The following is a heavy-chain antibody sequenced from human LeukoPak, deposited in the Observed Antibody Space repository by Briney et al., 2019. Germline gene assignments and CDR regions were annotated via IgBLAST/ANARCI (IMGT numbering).Heavy chain of an antibody. V-gene: IGHV4-59*01. CDR3: AREYYYDSSGYYYAGYFDY. D-gene: IGHD3-22*01. Sequence: SETLSLTCTVSGGSISSYYWSWIRQPPGKGLEWIGYTYYSGSTNYNPSLKSRVTISVDTSKNQFSLKLSSVTAADTAVYYCAREYYYDSSGYYYAGYFDYWGQGTLVTVSS. CDR2: TYYSGST. CDR1: GGSISSYY. J-gene: IGHJ4*02.